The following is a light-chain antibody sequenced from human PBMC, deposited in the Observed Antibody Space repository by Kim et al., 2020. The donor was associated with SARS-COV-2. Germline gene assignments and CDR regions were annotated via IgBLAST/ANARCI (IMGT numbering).Light chain of an antibody. J-gene: IGLJ1*01. V-gene: IGLV3-1*01. CDR1: KLGDKY. Sequence: VSPGQTASITCSGDKLGDKYACWYQQKPGQSPVLVIYQDSKRPSGIPERFSGSNSGNTATLTISGTQAMDEADYYCQAWDSSSLYVFGTGTKVTVL. CDR2: QDS. CDR3: QAWDSSSLYV.